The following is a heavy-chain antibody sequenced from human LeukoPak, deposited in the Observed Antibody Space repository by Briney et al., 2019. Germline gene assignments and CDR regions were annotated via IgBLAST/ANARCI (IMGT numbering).Heavy chain of an antibody. J-gene: IGHJ3*02. V-gene: IGHV3-7*01. CDR3: AAFDI. Sequence: GGSLRLSCAASGFNFNNLWMTWVRQAPGKGLEWVANIKEDGSEKNYVDSVKGRFTISRDNAKNSLYLQMNSLRAEDTAVYYCAAFDIWGQGTMVTVS. CDR2: IKEDGSEK. CDR1: GFNFNNLW.